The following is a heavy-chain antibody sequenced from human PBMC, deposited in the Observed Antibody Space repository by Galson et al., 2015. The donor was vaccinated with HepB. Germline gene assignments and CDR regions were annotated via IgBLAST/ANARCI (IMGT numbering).Heavy chain of an antibody. Sequence: SLRLSCAASGFTFSSSAIHWVRQIPGKGLEWVAVISADGINKFYAGSVKGRFTISRDSSKSWAFLQMSSLRPEDTAVYFCERGSNSGSYRTFDYWGQGTLVTVSS. CDR2: ISADGINK. CDR3: ERGSNSGSYRTFDY. J-gene: IGHJ4*02. V-gene: IGHV3-30-3*01. CDR1: GFTFSSSA. D-gene: IGHD1-26*01.